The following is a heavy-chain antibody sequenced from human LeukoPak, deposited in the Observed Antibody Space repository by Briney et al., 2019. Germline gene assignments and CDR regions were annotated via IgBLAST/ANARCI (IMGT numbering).Heavy chain of an antibody. CDR1: GFTFRIYG. V-gene: IGHV3-48*04. CDR2: LSSSGSAF. D-gene: IGHD3-3*01. CDR3: ARSARLMKGVVEVTALDD. Sequence: GGSLRLSCAASGFTFRIYGMNWVRQAPVKGLEWIAYLSSSGSAFSYADSVKGRFTIARDNAKNSVYLEMNSLRADDTAVYYCARSARLMKGVVEVTALDDWGQGTLVTVSS. J-gene: IGHJ4*02.